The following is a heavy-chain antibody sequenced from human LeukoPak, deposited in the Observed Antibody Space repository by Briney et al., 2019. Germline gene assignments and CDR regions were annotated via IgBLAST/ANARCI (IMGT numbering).Heavy chain of an antibody. CDR3: ARRDDFWSGTYFDY. Sequence: SETLSLTCAVYGGSFSGYYWSWIRQPPGKGLEWIGEINHSGSINYNPSLKSRVTISVDTSKNQFSLKLRSVTAADTAVYYCARRDDFWSGTYFDYWGQGTLVTVSS. J-gene: IGHJ4*02. CDR2: INHSGSI. V-gene: IGHV4-34*01. CDR1: GGSFSGYY. D-gene: IGHD3-3*01.